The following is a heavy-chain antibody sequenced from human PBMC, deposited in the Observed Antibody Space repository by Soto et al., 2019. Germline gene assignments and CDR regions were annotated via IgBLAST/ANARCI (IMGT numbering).Heavy chain of an antibody. V-gene: IGHV3-23*01. J-gene: IGHJ4*02. Sequence: GGSLRLSCAASGFTFSSYAMSWVRQAPGKGLEWVSAISGSGGSTYYADSVKGRFTISRDNSKNTLYLQMNSLRAEDTAVYYCAKPQGRKRITMVRGVDYFDYWGQGTLVTVSS. CDR3: AKPQGRKRITMVRGVDYFDY. CDR2: ISGSGGST. D-gene: IGHD3-10*01. CDR1: GFTFSSYA.